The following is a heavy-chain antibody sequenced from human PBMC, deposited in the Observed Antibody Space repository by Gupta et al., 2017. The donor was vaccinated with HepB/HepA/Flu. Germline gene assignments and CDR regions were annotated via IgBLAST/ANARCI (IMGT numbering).Heavy chain of an antibody. Sequence: EVQLLESGGGLVQRGGSLRLSCAASGFTFGSSALSWVRQAPGQGLEWVSSISVSGDNTYYAASVKGRFTISRDNSKNTLYLQMNSLRAEDTAVYYCAKDLTGTYSDYFDYWGQGTLVTVSS. CDR2: ISVSGDNT. J-gene: IGHJ4*02. CDR3: AKDLTGTYSDYFDY. CDR1: GFTFGSSA. V-gene: IGHV3-23*01. D-gene: IGHD1-26*01.